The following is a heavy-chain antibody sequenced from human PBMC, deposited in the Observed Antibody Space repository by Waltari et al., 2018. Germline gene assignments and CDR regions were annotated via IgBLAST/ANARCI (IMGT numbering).Heavy chain of an antibody. V-gene: IGHV4-34*01. CDR2: INHSGST. CDR3: ARGIMRGELPKRAFFDY. Sequence: QVQLQQWGAGLLKPSETLSLTCAVYGGSFSAYYWSWIRQPPGKGLEWIGEINHSGSTSYNPSLKSRVTISVHTSKNQFSLNLSSVTAADTAVYYCARGIMRGELPKRAFFDYWGQGTLVTVSS. D-gene: IGHD1-26*01. J-gene: IGHJ4*02. CDR1: GGSFSAYY.